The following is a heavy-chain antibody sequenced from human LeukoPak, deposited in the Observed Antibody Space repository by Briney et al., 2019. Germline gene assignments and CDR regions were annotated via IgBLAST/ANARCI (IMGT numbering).Heavy chain of an antibody. CDR1: GGSFSGYY. D-gene: IGHD1-26*01. V-gene: IGHV4-34*01. CDR2: INHSGST. J-gene: IGHJ6*03. Sequence: SSETLSLTCAVYGGSFSGYYWSWIRQPPGKGLEWIGEINHSGSTNYNPSLKSRVTISVDTSKSQFSLKLSSVTAADTAVYYCARGKGGSYGDYYYYMDVWAKGTTVTVSS. CDR3: ARGKGGSYGDYYYYMDV.